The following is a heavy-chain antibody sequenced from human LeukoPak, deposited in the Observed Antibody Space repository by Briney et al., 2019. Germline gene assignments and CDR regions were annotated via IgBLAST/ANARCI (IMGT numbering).Heavy chain of an antibody. CDR2: INPNSGGT. V-gene: IGHV1-2*02. CDR1: GYTFTSYY. J-gene: IGHJ4*02. D-gene: IGHD3-22*01. Sequence: GASVKVSCKASGYTFTSYYMHWVRQAPGQGLEWMGWINPNSGGTNYAQKFQGRVTMTRDTSISTAYMELSRLRSDDTAVYYCARDRAYDSSGYYRDYWGKGTLVTVSS. CDR3: ARDRAYDSSGYYRDY.